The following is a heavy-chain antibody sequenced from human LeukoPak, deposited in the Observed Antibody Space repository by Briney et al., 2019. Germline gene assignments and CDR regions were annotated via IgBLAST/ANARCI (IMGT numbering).Heavy chain of an antibody. V-gene: IGHV4-38-2*02. D-gene: IGHD6-19*01. CDR1: GYSISSGYY. Sequence: SETLSLTCTASGYSISSGYYWGWIRQSPGKGLEWIGSIYHSGSTYYNPSLQSRITISVDTSKNQFSLKLSSVTAADTAVYYCARDTGYSSGWYYFDYWGQGTLVTVSS. CDR2: IYHSGST. J-gene: IGHJ4*02. CDR3: ARDTGYSSGWYYFDY.